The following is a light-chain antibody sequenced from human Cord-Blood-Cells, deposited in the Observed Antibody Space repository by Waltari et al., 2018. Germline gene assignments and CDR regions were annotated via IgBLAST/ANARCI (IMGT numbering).Light chain of an antibody. CDR3: CSYAGSYTLV. Sequence: QSALTQPRSVSGSPGQSVTISCTGTSSDVGGYNYVSWYQQHPGKAPKLMIYDVSKRPSGVPVRSSGSKSGNSASLPISGLQAGDEAEYYCCSYAGSYTLVFGGGTKLTVL. CDR2: DVS. J-gene: IGLJ2*01. CDR1: SSDVGGYNY. V-gene: IGLV2-11*01.